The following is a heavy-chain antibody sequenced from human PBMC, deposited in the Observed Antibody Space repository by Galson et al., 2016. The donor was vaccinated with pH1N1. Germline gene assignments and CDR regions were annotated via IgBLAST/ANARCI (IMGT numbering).Heavy chain of an antibody. CDR3: VGAIAAAGSY. V-gene: IGHV3-7*01. CDR2: IKQDGSEK. D-gene: IGHD6-13*01. CDR1: GFTFSTYW. J-gene: IGHJ4*02. Sequence: LRLSCAVSGFTFSTYWMTWVRQAPGKGLEWVANIKQDGSEKYYVDSVKGRFTISRDNAKNSLYLQMTSLRAEDTAVYYCVGAIAAAGSYWGQGTLVTVSS.